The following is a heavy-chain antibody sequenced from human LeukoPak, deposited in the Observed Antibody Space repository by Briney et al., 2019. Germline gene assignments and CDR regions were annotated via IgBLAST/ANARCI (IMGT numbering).Heavy chain of an antibody. D-gene: IGHD3-3*01. J-gene: IGHJ4*02. CDR2: ISYGGSNK. CDR3: ARDSYDDFWSGYCDY. CDR1: GFTFSSYT. Sequence: PGGSLRLSCAASGFTFSSYTMSWVRQAPGKGLEWVAVISYGGSNKYYADSVKGRFTISRDNSKNTLYLQMNSLRAEDTAVYYCARDSYDDFWSGYCDYWGQGTLVTVSS. V-gene: IGHV3-30-3*01.